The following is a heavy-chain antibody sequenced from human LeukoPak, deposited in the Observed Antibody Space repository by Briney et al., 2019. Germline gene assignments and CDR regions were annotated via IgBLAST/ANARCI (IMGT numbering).Heavy chain of an antibody. CDR1: GFPFRSSA. CDR3: AKVATWTYFDS. J-gene: IGHJ4*02. D-gene: IGHD3/OR15-3a*01. Sequence: GGCLRLSCAASGFPFRSSAMSWVRQAPGKGLGWVSAIDDRAETTYYADSVKGRFTISRDNSKNTLYLQLTSLRVDDTAVYYCAKVATWTYFDSWGQGTLVTVSS. V-gene: IGHV3-23*01. CDR2: IDDRAETT.